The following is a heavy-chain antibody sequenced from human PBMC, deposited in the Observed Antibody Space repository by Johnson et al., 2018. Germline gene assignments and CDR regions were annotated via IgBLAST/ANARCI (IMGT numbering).Heavy chain of an antibody. D-gene: IGHD3-10*01. J-gene: IGHJ6*03. Sequence: QVQLQESGPGLVKPSETLSLTCTVSGGSISSYYWSWIRQPPGKGLEWIGYIYYSGSTNYNPSLKSRVTISVDTSKNPFSLKLTSVTAADTAVYYCARDQDPSLWFGEPSYYMDVWGKGTTVTVSS. CDR1: GGSISSYY. CDR3: ARDQDPSLWFGEPSYYMDV. CDR2: IYYSGST. V-gene: IGHV4-59*12.